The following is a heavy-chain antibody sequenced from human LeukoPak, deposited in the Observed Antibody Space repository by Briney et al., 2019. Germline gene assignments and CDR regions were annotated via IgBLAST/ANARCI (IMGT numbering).Heavy chain of an antibody. CDR1: GFTFSSYA. J-gene: IGHJ4*02. V-gene: IGHV3-30*04. CDR2: ISYDGSNK. D-gene: IGHD3-10*02. Sequence: GRSLRLSCAASGFTFSSYAMHWVRQAPGKGLEWVAVISYDGSNKYYADSVKGRFTISRDNSKNTLYLQMYSLRPDDTARYYCVTDLHGVNWYVQWGQGTLVSVSS. CDR3: VTDLHGVNWYVQ.